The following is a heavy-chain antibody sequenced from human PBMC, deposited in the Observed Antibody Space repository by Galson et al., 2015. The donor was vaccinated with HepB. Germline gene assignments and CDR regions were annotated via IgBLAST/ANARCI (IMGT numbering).Heavy chain of an antibody. CDR2: IYYSGST. V-gene: IGHV4-59*01. CDR1: GGSIRSYY. Sequence: ETLSLTCTVSGGSIRSYYWSWIRQPPGKGLEWIGYIYYSGSTNYNPSLKSRVTMSVDTSKSQLSLKLSSVTAADTALYYCASSVELRAPYYYYFYYMDVWAKGTTVTVSS. D-gene: IGHD1-7*01. J-gene: IGHJ6*03. CDR3: ASSVELRAPYYYYFYYMDV.